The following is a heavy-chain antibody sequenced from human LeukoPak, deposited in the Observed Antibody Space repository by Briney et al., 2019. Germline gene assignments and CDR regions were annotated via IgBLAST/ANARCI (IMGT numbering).Heavy chain of an antibody. D-gene: IGHD1-26*01. Sequence: ASVKVSCKASGYTFTSYDINWVRQATGQGLEWMGWMNPNSGNTGCAQKFQGRVTMTRNTSISTAYMELSSLRSEDTAVYYCARGTRYSGSYPGSIWGQGTLVTVSS. J-gene: IGHJ4*02. CDR2: MNPNSGNT. V-gene: IGHV1-8*01. CDR1: GYTFTSYD. CDR3: ARGTRYSGSYPGSI.